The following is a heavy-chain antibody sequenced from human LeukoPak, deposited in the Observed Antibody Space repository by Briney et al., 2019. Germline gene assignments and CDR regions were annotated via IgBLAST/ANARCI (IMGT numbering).Heavy chain of an antibody. D-gene: IGHD2-21*02. V-gene: IGHV4-39*07. J-gene: IGHJ2*01. CDR2: IYYSGST. Sequence: SETLSLTCTVSGGSISSSSYYWGWIRQPPGKGLEWIGSIYYSGSTYYNPSLKSRVTISVDTSENQFSLKLSSVTAADTAVYYCARDYCGADCYLGAYWYFDLWGCGTLVTVSS. CDR1: GGSISSSSYY. CDR3: ARDYCGADCYLGAYWYFDL.